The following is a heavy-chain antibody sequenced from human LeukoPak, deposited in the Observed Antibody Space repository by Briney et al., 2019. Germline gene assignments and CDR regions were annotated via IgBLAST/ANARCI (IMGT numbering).Heavy chain of an antibody. V-gene: IGHV3-74*01. CDR3: ARDQRSGWYFLGNWFVP. D-gene: IGHD6-19*01. J-gene: IGHJ5*02. Sequence: GGSLRLSWAASGFTFSSYWMHWVRQAPGKGLVWVSRINSDGGSTSYADSVKGRFTISRDNAKNTLYLQMNSLRAEDTAVYYCARDQRSGWYFLGNWFVPWGQGTLVTVSS. CDR2: INSDGGST. CDR1: GFTFSSYW.